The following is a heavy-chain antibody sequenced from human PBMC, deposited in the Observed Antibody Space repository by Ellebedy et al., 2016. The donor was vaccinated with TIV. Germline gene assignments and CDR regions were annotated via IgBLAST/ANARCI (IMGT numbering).Heavy chain of an antibody. CDR1: GGSIRIYH. D-gene: IGHD1-26*01. CDR2: LSYSGDT. Sequence: SETLSLXXTVSGGSIRIYHWTWIRQSPGKGLEWIGHLSYSGDTSYNPSLNGRVTISLDSSKNQFSLRLSSVTTADTATYFCATSTSSACWESADSWGQGTLVTVSS. J-gene: IGHJ4*02. CDR3: ATSTSSACWESADS. V-gene: IGHV4-59*13.